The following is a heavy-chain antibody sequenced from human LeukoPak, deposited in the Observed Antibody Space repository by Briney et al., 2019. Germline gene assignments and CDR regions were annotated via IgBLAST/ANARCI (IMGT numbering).Heavy chain of an antibody. Sequence: TYYGDSVRGRFTISRDNSKKMVYLEMNSLRVEDAAVYYCAKTGMLRRVGSLDVWGKGTAVIVSS. CDR3: AKTGMLRRVGSLDV. D-gene: IGHD1-1*01. CDR2: T. J-gene: IGHJ6*04. V-gene: IGHV3-30*02.